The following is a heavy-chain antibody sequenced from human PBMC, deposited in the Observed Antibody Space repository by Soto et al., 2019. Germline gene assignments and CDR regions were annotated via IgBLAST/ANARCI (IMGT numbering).Heavy chain of an antibody. J-gene: IGHJ6*02. CDR1: GFTFSSYG. CDR2: IWYDGSNK. Sequence: GGSLRLSCAASGFTFSSYGMHWVRQAPGKGLEWVAVIWYDGSNKYYADSVKGRFTISRDNSKNTLYLQMNSLRAEDTAVYYCARTLQPLAPYYYYGMDVWGQGTTVTVSS. V-gene: IGHV3-33*01. CDR3: ARTLQPLAPYYYYGMDV. D-gene: IGHD2-2*01.